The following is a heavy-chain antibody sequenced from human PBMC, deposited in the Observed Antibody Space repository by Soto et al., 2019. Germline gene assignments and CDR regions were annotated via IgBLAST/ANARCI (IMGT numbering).Heavy chain of an antibody. CDR2: IYYSGST. J-gene: IGHJ3*02. Sequence: PSETLSLTCTVSGGSISGNYWSWIRQPPGKGLEWVGYIYYSGSTYLNPSLKSRVTMSVDTSKNQFSLKLSSVTAADTAVYYCARRYGYAFDIWGQGTMVTVSS. CDR1: GGSISGNY. D-gene: IGHD4-17*01. V-gene: IGHV4-59*08. CDR3: ARRYGYAFDI.